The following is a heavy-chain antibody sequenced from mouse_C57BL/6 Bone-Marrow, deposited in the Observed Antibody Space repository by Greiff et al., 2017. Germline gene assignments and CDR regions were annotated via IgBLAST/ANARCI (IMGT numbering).Heavy chain of an antibody. CDR2: IYPGDGDT. D-gene: IGHD2-4*01. V-gene: IGHV1-82*01. J-gene: IGHJ3*01. CDR1: GYAFSSSW. CDR3: ARRGDYDPAWFAY. Sequence: QVTLKVSGPELVKPGASVKISCKASGYAFSSSWMNWVKQRPGKGLEWIGRIYPGDGDTNYNGKFKGKATLTADKSSSTAYMQLSSLTSEDSAVYFCARRGDYDPAWFAYWGQGTLVTVSA.